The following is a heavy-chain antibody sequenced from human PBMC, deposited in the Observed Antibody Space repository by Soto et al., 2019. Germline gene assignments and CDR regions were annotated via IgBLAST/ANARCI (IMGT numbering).Heavy chain of an antibody. V-gene: IGHV4-39*02. CDR1: GCPITSSSYY. CDR2: IYYSGNT. D-gene: IGHD2-15*01. CDR3: AREGGRYCSGGSCQADY. Sequence: PSGTPSLTCTVPGCPITSSSYYLGWVPQPPGKGLEWIGSIYYSGNTYYTPSLKSRVTISVDTSKNQFSLKLSSVTAADTAVYYCAREGGRYCSGGSCQADYWGQGTLVTVSS. J-gene: IGHJ4*02.